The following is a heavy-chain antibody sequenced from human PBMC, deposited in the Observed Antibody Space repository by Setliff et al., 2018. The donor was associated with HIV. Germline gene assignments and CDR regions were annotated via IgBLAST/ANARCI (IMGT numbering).Heavy chain of an antibody. D-gene: IGHD5-12*01. CDR3: ARTKGWLQFFDH. V-gene: IGHV4-4*09. Sequence: SETLSLTCTVSGGSISTDYWTWIRQPPGKGLEWIGYIYNSASTSYNPSLKSRVTISVDTSKNQFSLKLSSVTAADTAVYYCARTKGWLQFFDHWGQGTLVTVSS. J-gene: IGHJ5*02. CDR1: GGSISTDY. CDR2: IYNSAST.